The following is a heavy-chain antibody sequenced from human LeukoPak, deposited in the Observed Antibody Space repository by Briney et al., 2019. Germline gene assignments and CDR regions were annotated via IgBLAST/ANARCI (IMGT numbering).Heavy chain of an antibody. J-gene: IGHJ3*02. V-gene: IGHV3-13*01. Sequence: GGSLRLSCAASGFTFIDYDMHWVRQVIGKGLEWVSAIGIRGDTHYSGSVKGRLTISRENAKNSLYLQMNTLRDGDTAVYYCVRGGIRVSGIDAFDIWGQGTMVTVSS. CDR2: IGIRGDT. CDR3: VRGGIRVSGIDAFDI. CDR1: GFTFIDYD. D-gene: IGHD6-19*01.